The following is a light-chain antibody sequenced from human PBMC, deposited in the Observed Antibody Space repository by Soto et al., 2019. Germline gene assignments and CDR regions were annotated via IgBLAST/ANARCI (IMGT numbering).Light chain of an antibody. Sequence: ETVLTQSPGTLSLSPGERVALSCRASQSVSSSYLAWYQQKPGQAPRLLIYGASSRAPGIPDRFSGSGSGTDFTLTISRLEPEDFAVYYCQQYGSSPPMYTFGQGTKLEIK. J-gene: IGKJ2*01. CDR1: QSVSSSY. CDR2: GAS. V-gene: IGKV3-20*01. CDR3: QQYGSSPPMYT.